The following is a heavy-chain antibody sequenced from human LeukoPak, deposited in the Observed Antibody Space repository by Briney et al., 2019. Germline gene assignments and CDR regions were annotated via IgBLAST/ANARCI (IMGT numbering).Heavy chain of an antibody. J-gene: IGHJ5*02. CDR2: IYYSGST. D-gene: IGHD3-9*01. CDR3: ARDGALRYFAGFDP. V-gene: IGHV4-31*03. CDR1: GASISNSDHY. Sequence: PSQTLSLTCTVSGASISNSDHYWSWIRQHPGKGLEWIGYIYYSGSTFYNPSLKSRLTISVDTSKNQFSLKLSSVTAADTAVYYCARDGALRYFAGFDPWGQGTLVTVSS.